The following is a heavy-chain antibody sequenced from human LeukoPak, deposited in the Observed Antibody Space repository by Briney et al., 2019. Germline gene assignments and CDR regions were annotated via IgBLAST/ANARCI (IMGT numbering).Heavy chain of an antibody. V-gene: IGHV4-34*01. CDR2: INHSGST. Sequence: SETLSLTCAVYGGSFSGYYWSWIRLPPGKGLEWIGEINHSGSTNYNPSLKSRVTISVDTSKNQFSLKLSSVTAADTAVYYCARGTVNYYDSSGYYTPFDYWGQGTLVTVSS. D-gene: IGHD3-22*01. CDR1: GGSFSGYY. CDR3: ARGTVNYYDSSGYYTPFDY. J-gene: IGHJ4*02.